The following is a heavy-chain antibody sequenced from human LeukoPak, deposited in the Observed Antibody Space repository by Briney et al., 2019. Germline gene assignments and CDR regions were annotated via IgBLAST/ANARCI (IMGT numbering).Heavy chain of an antibody. J-gene: IGHJ5*02. Sequence: SETLSLTCTVSGGSISSSGYYWGWIRQPPGKGLEWIASIYYSGSTYYNPSLTSRVTISVDPSKNQLSLKLSSLTAADTAVYYCARHEYSGSYYGLSWFDPWGQGTLVTVSS. V-gene: IGHV4-39*01. D-gene: IGHD1-26*01. CDR2: IYYSGST. CDR3: ARHEYSGSYYGLSWFDP. CDR1: GGSISSSGYY.